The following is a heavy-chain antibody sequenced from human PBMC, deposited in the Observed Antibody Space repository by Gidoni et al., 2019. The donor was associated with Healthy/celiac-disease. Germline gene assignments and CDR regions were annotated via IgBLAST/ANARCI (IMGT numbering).Heavy chain of an antibody. Sequence: QITLKESGPTLVKPTQTLTLTCAFSGFSLSTSGVGVGWIRQPPGKALEWLALIYWNDDKRYSPSLKSRLTITKDTSKNQVVLTMTNMDPVDTATYYCARFVVPAVGIDYWGQGTLVTVSS. CDR1: GFSLSTSGVG. D-gene: IGHD2-2*01. CDR2: IYWNDDK. J-gene: IGHJ4*02. V-gene: IGHV2-5*01. CDR3: ARFVVPAVGIDY.